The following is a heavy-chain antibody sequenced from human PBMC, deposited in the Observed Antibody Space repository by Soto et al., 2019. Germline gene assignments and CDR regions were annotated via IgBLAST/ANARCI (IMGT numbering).Heavy chain of an antibody. J-gene: IGHJ5*02. D-gene: IGHD2-2*01. CDR2: IDPRDSYT. Sequence: GFAYTYTSFCDGWLRPLPGRGLEWMGRIDPRDSYTNYSPSCQGHGTISVDKSISTAYLQWGSLKASDTAMYYCARLYCSSSNRDRRFYPCGQRTLVTGS. V-gene: IGHV5-10-1*01. CDR3: ARLYCSSSNRDRRFYP. CDR1: AYTYTSFC.